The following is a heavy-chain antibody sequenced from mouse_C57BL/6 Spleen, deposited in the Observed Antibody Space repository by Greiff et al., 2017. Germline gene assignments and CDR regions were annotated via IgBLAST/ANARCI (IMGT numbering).Heavy chain of an antibody. J-gene: IGHJ4*01. Sequence: EVQRVESEGGLVQPGSSMKLSCTASGFTFSDYYMAWVRQVPEKGLEWVANINYDGSSTYYLDSLKSRFIISRDNAKNILYLQMSSLKSEDTATYYCARFDYPLYYAMDYWGQGTSVTVSS. V-gene: IGHV5-16*01. CDR1: GFTFSDYY. D-gene: IGHD2-4*01. CDR3: ARFDYPLYYAMDY. CDR2: INYDGSST.